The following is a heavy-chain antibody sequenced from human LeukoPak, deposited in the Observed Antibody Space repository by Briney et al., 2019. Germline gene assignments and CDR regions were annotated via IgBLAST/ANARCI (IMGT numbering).Heavy chain of an antibody. D-gene: IGHD2-2*01. CDR3: ARDRCSSTSCYSYDAFGI. Sequence: ASVKVSCKASGYTFTGYYMHWVRQAPGQGLEWMGWINPNSGGTNYAQKFQGRVTMTRDTSISTAYMELSRLRSDDTAVYYCARDRCSSTSCYSYDAFGIWGQGTMVTVSS. CDR2: INPNSGGT. V-gene: IGHV1-2*02. J-gene: IGHJ3*02. CDR1: GYTFTGYY.